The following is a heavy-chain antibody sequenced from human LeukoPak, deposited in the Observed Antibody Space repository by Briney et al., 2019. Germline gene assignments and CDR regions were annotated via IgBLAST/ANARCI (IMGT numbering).Heavy chain of an antibody. J-gene: IGHJ5*02. CDR2: LFYSGGT. CDR3: ASLKLERRRHNWFDP. V-gene: IGHV4-34*12. D-gene: IGHD1-1*01. CDR1: GGSFSGYF. Sequence: SETLSLTCAVYGGSFSGYFWGWIRQPPGKGLEWIGSLFYSGGTYYNPSLKSRVTISVDTSKNQFSLKLTSVTAADAAVYYCASLKLERRRHNWFDPWGQGTLVTVSS.